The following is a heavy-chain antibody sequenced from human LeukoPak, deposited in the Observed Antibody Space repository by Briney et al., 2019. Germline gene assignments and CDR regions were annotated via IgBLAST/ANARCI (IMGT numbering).Heavy chain of an antibody. D-gene: IGHD3-22*01. CDR2: IYYSGST. Sequence: SETLSLTCTVSGGSLSSYYWSWIRQPPGKGLEWIGYIYYSGSTNYNPSLKSRVTISVDTSKNQFSLKLSSVTAADTAVYYCARTLRYYDSSDYWYFDLWGRGTLVTVSS. J-gene: IGHJ2*01. V-gene: IGHV4-59*01. CDR3: ARTLRYYDSSDYWYFDL. CDR1: GGSLSSYY.